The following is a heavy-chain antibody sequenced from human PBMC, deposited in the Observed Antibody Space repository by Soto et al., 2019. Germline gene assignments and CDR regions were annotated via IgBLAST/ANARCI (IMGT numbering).Heavy chain of an antibody. CDR1: GFTFRSHS. Sequence: PGGSLRLSRAASGFTFRSHSMKWGRQAPGKGLEWVSYISSTSRTIYYADSVKGRFTISRDNAKNSLYLQMNSLRAEDTAVYYCAKYCSTTSCYAGPYWGQGTLVTVSS. D-gene: IGHD2-2*01. V-gene: IGHV3-48*01. CDR2: ISSTSRTI. J-gene: IGHJ4*02. CDR3: AKYCSTTSCYAGPY.